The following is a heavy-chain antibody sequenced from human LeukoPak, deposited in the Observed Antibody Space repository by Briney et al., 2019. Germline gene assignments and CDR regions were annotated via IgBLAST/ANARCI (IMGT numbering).Heavy chain of an antibody. CDR3: ARDRDAASPLPKY. CDR1: GFTFSNYS. D-gene: IGHD2-2*01. Sequence: GGSLRLSCAASGFTFSNYSMNWVRQAPGKGLEWFSSISSSSSYIYYADSVKGRFTVSRDNARNSLYLQVNSLRAEDTAVYYCARDRDAASPLPKYWGQGTLVTVSS. V-gene: IGHV3-21*01. J-gene: IGHJ4*02. CDR2: ISSSSSYI.